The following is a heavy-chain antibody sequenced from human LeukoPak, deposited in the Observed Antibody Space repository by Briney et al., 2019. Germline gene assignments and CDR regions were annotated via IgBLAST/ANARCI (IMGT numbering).Heavy chain of an antibody. V-gene: IGHV3-23*01. J-gene: IGHJ5*02. D-gene: IGHD3-3*01. Sequence: GGSLRLSCAASGFTFSSYAMSWVRQAPGKGLEWVSAISGSGGSTYYADSVKGRFTISRDNSKNTLYLQMNSLRAEDTAVYYCAKDEKVGDFWSGYYKWNWFDPWGQGTLVTVSS. CDR1: GFTFSSYA. CDR2: ISGSGGST. CDR3: AKDEKVGDFWSGYYKWNWFDP.